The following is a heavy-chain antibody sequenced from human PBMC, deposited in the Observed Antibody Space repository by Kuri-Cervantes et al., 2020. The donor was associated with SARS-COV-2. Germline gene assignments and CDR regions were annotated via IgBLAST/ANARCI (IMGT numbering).Heavy chain of an antibody. V-gene: IGHV4-30-4*08. Sequence: LRLSCTVSGGSIRGGQYYWSWVRQPPGKGLEWIGYISYIGSTFYHPSLKSRVTISSDTSRNQFSLKLSSVTAADTAVYYCARHSIVSYYFDYWGQGTLVTVSS. CDR1: GGSIRGGQYY. J-gene: IGHJ4*02. CDR3: ARHSIVSYYFDY. D-gene: IGHD2-15*01. CDR2: ISYIGST.